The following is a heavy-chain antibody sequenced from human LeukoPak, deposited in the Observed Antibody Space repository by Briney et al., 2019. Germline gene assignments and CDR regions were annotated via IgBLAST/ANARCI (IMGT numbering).Heavy chain of an antibody. CDR1: GGSISSYY. D-gene: IGHD5-24*01. Sequence: PSETLSLTCTVSGGSISSYYWSWIRQPAGKGLEWIGRIYTSGSTNYNPSLKSRVTMSVDTSKNQFSLKLSSMTAADTAVYYCARASPEMANRGYFDYWGQGTLVTVSS. V-gene: IGHV4-4*07. CDR2: IYTSGST. J-gene: IGHJ4*02. CDR3: ARASPEMANRGYFDY.